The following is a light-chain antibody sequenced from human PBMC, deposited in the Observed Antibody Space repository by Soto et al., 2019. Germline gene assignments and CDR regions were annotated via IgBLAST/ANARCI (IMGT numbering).Light chain of an antibody. CDR2: DVS. CDR3: SSYTSTSTYV. Sequence: QSALTQPASGSGSPRQSIAISCTGTSSDVGGYNYVCWYQQHPGKAPKLMIYDVSNRPSGVSDRFSGSKSGSTASLTISGIQAEDEADYYCSSYTSTSTYVFGTGTKVTVL. CDR1: SSDVGGYNY. J-gene: IGLJ1*01. V-gene: IGLV2-14*01.